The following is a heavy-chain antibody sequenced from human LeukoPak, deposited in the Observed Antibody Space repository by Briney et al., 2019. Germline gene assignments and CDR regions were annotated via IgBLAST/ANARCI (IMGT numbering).Heavy chain of an antibody. Sequence: QPGGSLRLSCAASGFTFSSYAMSWVRQAPGKGLEWVSAISGSGGSTYYADSVKGRFTISRDNSKNTLYLQMNSLRAEDTAVYYCAKDPRHPLVDGDYADPIDYWGQGTLVTVSS. D-gene: IGHD4-17*01. V-gene: IGHV3-23*01. J-gene: IGHJ4*02. CDR3: AKDPRHPLVDGDYADPIDY. CDR1: GFTFSSYA. CDR2: ISGSGGST.